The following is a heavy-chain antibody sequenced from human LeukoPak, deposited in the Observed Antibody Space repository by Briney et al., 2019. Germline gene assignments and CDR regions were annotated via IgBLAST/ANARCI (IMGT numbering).Heavy chain of an antibody. CDR3: ARVVTGGDSWFDP. D-gene: IGHD2-21*02. CDR1: GGSISSGGYY. CDR2: IYYSGST. V-gene: IGHV4-31*03. Sequence: PSETLSLTCTVSGGSISSGGYYWSWIRQHPGKGLEWIGYIYYSGSTYYNPSPKSRVTISVDTSKNQFSLKLSSVTAADTAVYYCARVVTGGDSWFDPWGQGTLVTVSS. J-gene: IGHJ5*02.